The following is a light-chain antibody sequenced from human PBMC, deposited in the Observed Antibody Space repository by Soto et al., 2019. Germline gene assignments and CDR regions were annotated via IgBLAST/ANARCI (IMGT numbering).Light chain of an antibody. V-gene: IGKV3-11*01. CDR2: DAS. Sequence: EIVLTQSPATLSLSPGERATLSCRASQSVSSYLAWYQQKPGQAPRLLIYDASNRATGIPARFSGSGAGTDFPLTSSLLEPEDFGVYYCQQRSYWPTFGGGTKVEIK. CDR3: QQRSYWPT. J-gene: IGKJ4*01. CDR1: QSVSSY.